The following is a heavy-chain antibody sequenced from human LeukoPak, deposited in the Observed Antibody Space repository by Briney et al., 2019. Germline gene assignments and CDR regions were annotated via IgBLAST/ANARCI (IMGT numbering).Heavy chain of an antibody. V-gene: IGHV1-2*02. CDR2: INPNSGGT. Sequence: ASVKVSCKASGYSFTAYYMHWVRQAPGQGLEWMGWINPNSGGTNYAQKFQGRVTMTRDTSITTAYMEMSRLRSDDTAVYYCARVYSSGWYYYYFDYWGQGTLVTVSS. J-gene: IGHJ4*02. CDR1: GYSFTAYY. CDR3: ARVYSSGWYYYYFDY. D-gene: IGHD6-19*01.